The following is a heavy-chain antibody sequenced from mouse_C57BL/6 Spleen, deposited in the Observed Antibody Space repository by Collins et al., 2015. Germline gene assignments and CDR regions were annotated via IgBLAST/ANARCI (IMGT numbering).Heavy chain of an antibody. J-gene: IGHJ3*01. D-gene: IGHD2-3*01. CDR2: ISGGGNT. Sequence: EVKLVESGGGLVMPGGSLKLSCAASGFTFSSYAMSWVRQTAEKRLEWVASISGGGNTYYPDSVRGRFTISRDNARNILFLQMSSLRSEDTAMFYCASLDGYHDNYWGQGTLVTVSA. CDR3: ASLDGYHDNY. CDR1: GFTFSSYA. V-gene: IGHV5-6-5*01.